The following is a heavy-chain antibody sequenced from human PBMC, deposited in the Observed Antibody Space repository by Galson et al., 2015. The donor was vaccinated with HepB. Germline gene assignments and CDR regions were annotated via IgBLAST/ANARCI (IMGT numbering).Heavy chain of an antibody. D-gene: IGHD3-16*01. CDR2: TYYRSKWYN. CDR3: ARASITWLYYYYYGMDV. V-gene: IGHV6-1*01. CDR1: GDSVSSNSAA. Sequence: ISGDSVSSNSAAWNWIRQSPSRGLEWLGRTYYRSKWYNDYAVSVKSRITINPDTSKNQFSLQLNSVTPEDTAVYYCARASITWLYYYYYGMDVWGQGTTVTVSS. J-gene: IGHJ6*02.